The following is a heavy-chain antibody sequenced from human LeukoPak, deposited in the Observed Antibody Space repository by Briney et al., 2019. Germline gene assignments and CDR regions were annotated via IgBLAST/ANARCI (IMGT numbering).Heavy chain of an antibody. CDR3: ARGVLARGSSGWYFDY. V-gene: IGHV3-64*01. CDR1: RFTFSSYA. J-gene: IGHJ4*02. D-gene: IGHD6-19*01. Sequence: GGSLRLSCAASRFTFSSYAMHWVRQAPGKELEYVSAISSNGGSTYYANSVKGRFTISRDNSKNTLYLQMGSLRAEDIAVYYCARGVLARGSSGWYFDYWGQGTLVTVSS. CDR2: ISSNGGST.